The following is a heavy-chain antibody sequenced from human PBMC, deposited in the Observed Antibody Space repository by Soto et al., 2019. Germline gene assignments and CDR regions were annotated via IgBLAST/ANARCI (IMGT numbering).Heavy chain of an antibody. CDR3: ARDACSGGSCYPRV. V-gene: IGHV4-31*03. D-gene: IGHD2-15*01. CDR2: IYYSGST. CDR1: GGSISSGGYY. Sequence: QVQLQESGPGLVKPSQTLSLTCTVSGGSISSGGYYWSWIRQHPGKGLEWIGYIYYSGSTYYNPSLKSRVTISVAPSKNQFSLKLSSVTAADTAVYYCARDACSGGSCYPRVWGQGTLVTVSS. J-gene: IGHJ4*02.